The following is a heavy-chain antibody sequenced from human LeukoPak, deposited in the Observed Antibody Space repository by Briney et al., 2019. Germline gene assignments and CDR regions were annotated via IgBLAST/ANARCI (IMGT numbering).Heavy chain of an antibody. CDR1: GVSISSSPYN. V-gene: IGHV4-39*07. J-gene: IGHJ4*02. CDR2: ICYNEDT. D-gene: IGHD3-3*01. Sequence: SETLSLTCTVSGVSISSSPYNWGWIRQPPGKGLEWIGTICYNEDTYYNASLKSRVSMSLDTSKNQFSLKLSSLTAADTAVYYCARDRPGDFWSGYYMDFWGQGTLVTVSS. CDR3: ARDRPGDFWSGYYMDF.